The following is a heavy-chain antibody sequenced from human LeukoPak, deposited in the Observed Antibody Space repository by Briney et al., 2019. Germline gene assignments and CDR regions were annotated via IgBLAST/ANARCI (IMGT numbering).Heavy chain of an antibody. CDR1: GGSISSSSYY. J-gene: IGHJ4*02. CDR3: AGQGGGEYGDYPPPAIDY. V-gene: IGHV4-39*01. CDR2: IYYSGDT. Sequence: SETLSLTCTVSGGSISSSSYYWGWIRQPPGKGLEWIGSIYYSGDTYYNPSLKSRVTISVDTSENQFSLKLSSVTAADTAVYYCAGQGGGEYGDYPPPAIDYWGQGTLVTVSS. D-gene: IGHD4-17*01.